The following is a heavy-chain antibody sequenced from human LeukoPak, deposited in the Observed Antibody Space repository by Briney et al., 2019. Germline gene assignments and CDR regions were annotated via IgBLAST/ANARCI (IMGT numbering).Heavy chain of an antibody. J-gene: IGHJ3*02. V-gene: IGHV3-48*03. D-gene: IGHD5-24*01. CDR3: ATISAQTFDI. Sequence: GGSLRLSCAASGFSFSTYEMNWFRQAPGKGLEWVSYISYSGTSIFYAESVKGRFTVSRDNAQNSAFLQMNSLRVEDTAIYYCATISAQTFDIWGQGTLVSVSS. CDR2: ISYSGTSI. CDR1: GFSFSTYE.